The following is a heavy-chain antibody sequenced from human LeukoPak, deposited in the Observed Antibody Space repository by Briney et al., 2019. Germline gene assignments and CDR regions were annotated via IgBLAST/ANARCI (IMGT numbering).Heavy chain of an antibody. CDR3: ARAVDTAMAYDY. CDR1: GGSISSGGYC. CDR2: IYHSGST. V-gene: IGHV4-30-2*01. J-gene: IGHJ4*02. Sequence: SQTLSLTCAVSGGSISSGGYCWSWIRQPPGKGLEWIGYIYHSGSTYYNPSLKSRVTISVDRSKNQFSLKLSSVTAADTAVYYCARAVDTAMAYDYWGQGTLVTVSS. D-gene: IGHD5-18*01.